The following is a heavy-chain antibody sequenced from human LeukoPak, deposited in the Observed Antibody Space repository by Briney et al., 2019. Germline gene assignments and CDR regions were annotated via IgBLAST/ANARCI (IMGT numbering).Heavy chain of an antibody. D-gene: IGHD3-10*01. CDR3: ARDQVLLWFGELWGGYYFDY. CDR2: IKQDGSEK. V-gene: IGHV3-7*01. CDR1: GFTFSSYW. J-gene: IGHJ4*02. Sequence: GGSLRLSCAASGFTFSSYWMSWVRQAPGKGLEWVANIKQDGSEKYYVDSVKGRFTISRDNAKNSLYLQMNSLRAEDTAVYYCARDQVLLWFGELWGGYYFDYWGQGTLVTVSS.